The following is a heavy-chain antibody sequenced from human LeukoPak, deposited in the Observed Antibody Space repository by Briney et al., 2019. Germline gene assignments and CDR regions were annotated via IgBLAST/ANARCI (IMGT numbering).Heavy chain of an antibody. D-gene: IGHD5-12*01. CDR2: IHHRGNT. Sequence: SGTLSLTCAVSGDSISNSEWWSWVRQSPGKGLEWIGQIHHRGNTKYNPSLRSRFTMSVDKSKNQFSLKVTSVTAADTAVYSCAKHRGFTFDPWGPGTLVTVSS. CDR3: AKHRGFTFDP. J-gene: IGHJ5*02. V-gene: IGHV4-4*02. CDR1: GDSISNSEW.